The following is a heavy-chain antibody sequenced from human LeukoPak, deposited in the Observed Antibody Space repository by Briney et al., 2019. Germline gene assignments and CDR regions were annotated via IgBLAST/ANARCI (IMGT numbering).Heavy chain of an antibody. CDR1: GGSISSSSYY. J-gene: IGHJ4*02. Sequence: SETLSLTCTVSGGSISSSSYYWGWIRQPPGKGLEWIGSIYHSGSTYYNPSLKSRVTISVDTSKNQFSLKLSSVTAADTAVYYCARVGYSSGWYPYYFDYWGQGTLVTVSS. D-gene: IGHD6-19*01. CDR3: ARVGYSSGWYPYYFDY. V-gene: IGHV4-39*07. CDR2: IYHSGST.